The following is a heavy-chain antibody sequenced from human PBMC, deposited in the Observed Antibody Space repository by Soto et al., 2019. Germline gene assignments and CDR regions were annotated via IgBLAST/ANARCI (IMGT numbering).Heavy chain of an antibody. Sequence: GGSLRLSCAASGFTFDDYAMHWVRQAPGKGLEWVSGISWNSGSIGYADSVKGRFTISRDNAKNSLYLQMNSLRAEDTALYYCAKGPFSGYDHRLDYWGQGTLVTVSS. CDR1: GFTFDDYA. J-gene: IGHJ4*02. D-gene: IGHD5-12*01. CDR2: ISWNSGSI. V-gene: IGHV3-9*01. CDR3: AKGPFSGYDHRLDY.